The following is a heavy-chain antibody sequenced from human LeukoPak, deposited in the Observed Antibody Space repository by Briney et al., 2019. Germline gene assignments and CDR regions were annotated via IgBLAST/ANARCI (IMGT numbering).Heavy chain of an antibody. CDR2: ISSSGSYT. CDR1: GFIFSDYY. Sequence: GGSLRLSCTASGFIFSDYYMTWTRQAPGKGLEWISYISSSGSYTNYTDSVKGRFTISRDNAKNSLYLHLNSLRAEDTAVYYCARLRDYVFDYWGQGALVTVFS. J-gene: IGHJ4*02. CDR3: ARLRDYVFDY. V-gene: IGHV3-11*03. D-gene: IGHD3-10*02.